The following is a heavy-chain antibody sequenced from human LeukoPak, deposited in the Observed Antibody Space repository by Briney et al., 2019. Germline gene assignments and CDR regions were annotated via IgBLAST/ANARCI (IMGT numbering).Heavy chain of an antibody. Sequence: ASVKVSCKASGYTFTSYDVNWVRQATGQGLEWMGWMNPISGDTGYALKFQGRVTMSRNTSISTAYMELGSLRPEDTAVYYCARVAAEVVGVPGAIGFGWLRRDYYYMDVWGKGTTVIVSS. V-gene: IGHV1-8*01. CDR1: GYTFTSYD. CDR3: ARVAAEVVGVPGAIGFGWLRRDYYYMDV. J-gene: IGHJ6*03. D-gene: IGHD2-2*02. CDR2: MNPISGDT.